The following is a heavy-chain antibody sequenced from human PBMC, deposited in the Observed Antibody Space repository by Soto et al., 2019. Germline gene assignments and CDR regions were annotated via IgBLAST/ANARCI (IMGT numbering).Heavy chain of an antibody. V-gene: IGHV3-74*01. Sequence: EVQLVESGGGLVQPGGSLRLSCAASGFTFSSYWMHWVRQAPGKGLVWVSRINSDGSSISYADSVKGRFTISRDNAKNTLYLQTNSLRVEDTAVYYCARETGYSSGWRQDYWGQGTLVAVSS. CDR3: ARETGYSSGWRQDY. J-gene: IGHJ4*02. CDR2: INSDGSSI. CDR1: GFTFSSYW. D-gene: IGHD6-19*01.